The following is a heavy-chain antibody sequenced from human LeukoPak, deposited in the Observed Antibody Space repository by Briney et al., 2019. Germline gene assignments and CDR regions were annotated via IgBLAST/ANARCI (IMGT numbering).Heavy chain of an antibody. CDR2: IYYSGST. D-gene: IGHD6-13*01. V-gene: IGHV4-39*07. J-gene: IGHJ6*03. Sequence: SETLSLTCTVSGGSISSSSYYWGWIRQPPGKGLEWIGSIYYSGSTYYNPSLKSRVTISVDTSKNQFSLNLSSVTAADTAVYYCARGGRSSSWLYYMDVWGKGTTVTISS. CDR1: GGSISSSSYY. CDR3: ARGGRSSSWLYYMDV.